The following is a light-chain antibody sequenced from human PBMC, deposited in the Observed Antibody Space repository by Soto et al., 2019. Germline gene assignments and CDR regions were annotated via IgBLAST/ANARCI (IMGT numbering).Light chain of an antibody. CDR2: GAS. J-gene: IGKJ2*01. CDR1: QSVSSSY. V-gene: IGKV3-20*01. CDR3: QQYGSSYT. Sequence: EIVLTQSPGTLSLSPGERATLSCRASQSVSSSYLAWYQQKPGQAPRLLIYGASSRATGIPDRFSGSGSGTDFTLTIRRLEHEDFEVYYCQQYGSSYTFGQGTKLDIK.